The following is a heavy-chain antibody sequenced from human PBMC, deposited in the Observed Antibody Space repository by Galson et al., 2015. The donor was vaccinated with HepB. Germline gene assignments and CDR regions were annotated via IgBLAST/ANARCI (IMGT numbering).Heavy chain of an antibody. CDR1: GFTFSSYA. Sequence: SLRLSCAASGFTFSSYAMHWVRQAPGKGLEWVAVISYDGSNKYYADSVKGRFTISRDNSKNTLYLQMNSLRAEDTAVYYCARDKNYDFWSGYYNPQPGRPFDPWGQGTLV. CDR3: ARDKNYDFWSGYYNPQPGRPFDP. CDR2: ISYDGSNK. D-gene: IGHD3-3*01. J-gene: IGHJ5*02. V-gene: IGHV3-30-3*01.